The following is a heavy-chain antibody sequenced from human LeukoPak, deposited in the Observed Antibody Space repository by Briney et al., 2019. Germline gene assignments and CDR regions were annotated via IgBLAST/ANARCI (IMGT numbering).Heavy chain of an antibody. Sequence: GGTLRLSCVGSGFTFRDYCMSWVRQAPGKGLEGVANIKQDGSEKDYVDALKGRFTISRGNAKNSLYLQMNRLRAEDTAVYYCARWLELLRNFDWWGQGTLVTVSS. CDR2: IKQDGSEK. CDR3: ARWLELLRNFDW. D-gene: IGHD5-24*01. J-gene: IGHJ4*02. CDR1: GFTFRDYC. V-gene: IGHV3-7*01.